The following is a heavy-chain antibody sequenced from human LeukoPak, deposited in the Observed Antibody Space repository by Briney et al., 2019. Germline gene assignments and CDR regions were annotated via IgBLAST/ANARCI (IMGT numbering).Heavy chain of an antibody. J-gene: IGHJ3*02. CDR2: FDPEDGET. CDR3: AMGGAYAFDI. CDR1: GYTLTESS. D-gene: IGHD3-16*01. V-gene: IGHV1-24*01. Sequence: ASVKVSCKVSGYTLTESSMHWVRQAPGKGLEWMGGFDPEDGETIYAQKLQGRVTMTGDTSTDTAYMELSSLRTEDTAVYNCAMGGAYAFDIWGQGTMVTVSS.